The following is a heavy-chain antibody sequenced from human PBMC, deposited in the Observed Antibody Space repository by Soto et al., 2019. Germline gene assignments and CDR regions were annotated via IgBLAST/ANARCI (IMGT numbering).Heavy chain of an antibody. J-gene: IGHJ6*02. CDR3: ARVSTIFGVAYYYGMDV. V-gene: IGHV1-69*13. Sequence: SVKVSCKASGGTFSSYAISWVRRAPGQGLEWMGGIIPIFGTANYAQKFQGRVTITADESTSTAYMELSSLRSEDTAVYYCARVSTIFGVAYYYGMDVWGQGTTVTVSS. D-gene: IGHD3-3*01. CDR1: GGTFSSYA. CDR2: IIPIFGTA.